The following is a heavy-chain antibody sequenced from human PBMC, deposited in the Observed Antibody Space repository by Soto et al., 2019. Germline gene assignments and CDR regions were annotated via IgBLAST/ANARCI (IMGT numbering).Heavy chain of an antibody. J-gene: IGHJ4*02. CDR3: ARIPGGQLGANYFDY. CDR2: LYSGGST. V-gene: IGHV3-53*01. CDR1: GFTVSSTY. Sequence: GGSLRLSCAASGFTVSSTYMNWVRQAPGKGLEWVSVLYSGGSTYYADSVKGRFTISRDNSRNTLYLQMNSLRPEDTAVYYCARIPGGQLGANYFDYWGQGTLVTVSS. D-gene: IGHD6-6*01.